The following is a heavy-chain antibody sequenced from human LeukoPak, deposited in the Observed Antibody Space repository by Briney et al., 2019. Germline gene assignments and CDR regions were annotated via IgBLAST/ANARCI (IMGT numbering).Heavy chain of an antibody. J-gene: IGHJ4*02. CDR3: ARGSRGILTGYYPSPFDY. Sequence: GGSLRLSCAASGFTFSSYEMNWVRQAPGKGLEWVSYISSSGSTIYYADSVKGRFTISRDNAKNSLYLQINSLRAEDTAVYYCARGSRGILTGYYPSPFDYWGQGTLVTVSS. CDR1: GFTFSSYE. V-gene: IGHV3-48*03. D-gene: IGHD3-9*01. CDR2: ISSSGSTI.